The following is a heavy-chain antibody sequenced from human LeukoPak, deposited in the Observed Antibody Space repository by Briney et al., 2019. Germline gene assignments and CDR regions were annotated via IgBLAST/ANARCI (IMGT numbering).Heavy chain of an antibody. CDR2: INANSGTR. Sequence: PGGSLRLSCEASGFAFSFFAMSWLRQPPGKGLEWVSTINANSGTRSYAASVRGRFTISRDNAKNSLYLQMNSLRAEDTAVYYCARASSGYTYGQYDYWGQGTLVTVSS. J-gene: IGHJ4*02. V-gene: IGHV3-23*01. CDR1: GFAFSFFA. CDR3: ARASSGYTYGQYDY. D-gene: IGHD5-18*01.